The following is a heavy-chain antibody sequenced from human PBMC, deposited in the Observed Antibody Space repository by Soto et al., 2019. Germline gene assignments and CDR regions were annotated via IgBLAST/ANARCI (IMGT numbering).Heavy chain of an antibody. D-gene: IGHD2-2*01. CDR1: GGSFSGYY. CDR3: ARVPIVVVPAAIASDWFDP. V-gene: IGHV4-34*01. Sequence: SETLSLTCAVYGGSFSGYYWSWIRQPPGKGLEWIGVINHSGSTNYNPSLKSRVTISVDTSKNQFSLKLSSVTAADTAVYYCARVPIVVVPAAIASDWFDPWGQGTLVTVSS. CDR2: INHSGST. J-gene: IGHJ5*02.